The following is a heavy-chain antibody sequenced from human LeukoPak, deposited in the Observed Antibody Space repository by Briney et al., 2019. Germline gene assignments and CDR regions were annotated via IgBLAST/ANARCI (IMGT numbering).Heavy chain of an antibody. Sequence: PGGSLRLSCAASGFTFSSYSMNWVRQAPGKGLEWVSSISSRSSTIYYADSVKGRFTISRDNAMNSLYLQMNSLRAEDTAVYYCARVGPWIEARVYFDYWGQGTLVTVSS. V-gene: IGHV3-48*04. CDR1: GFTFSSYS. J-gene: IGHJ4*02. CDR3: ARVGPWIEARVYFDY. D-gene: IGHD6-6*01. CDR2: ISSRSSTI.